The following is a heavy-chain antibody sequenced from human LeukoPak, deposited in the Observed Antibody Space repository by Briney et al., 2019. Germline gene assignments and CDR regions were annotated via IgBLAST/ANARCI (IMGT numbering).Heavy chain of an antibody. CDR3: ARSFQCSGGRCYLVFLL. J-gene: IGHJ1*01. D-gene: IGHD2-15*01. CDR1: GFTFNNYD. V-gene: IGHV3-13*01. Sequence: PGGSLRLSCAASGFTFNNYDMHWVRQAKGKGLEWVAAIGTEGDTYYPDSVKGRFTISRENGKNSLFLQMDSLRAGDSAVYYCARSFQCSGGRCYLVFLLWGQGTLVTVSS. CDR2: IGTEGDT.